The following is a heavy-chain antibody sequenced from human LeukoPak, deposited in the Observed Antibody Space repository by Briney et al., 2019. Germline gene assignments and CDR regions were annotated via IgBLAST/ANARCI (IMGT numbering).Heavy chain of an antibody. V-gene: IGHV3-23*01. Sequence: GGSLTLSCAASGFTFSSSTMGWVRQAPGQGLQWVSAVIGSGTMTSYADSVRGRFTISRDNSKNTLSLQMNSLRAEDTAVYYCAKAYDYGGKGPSPFDYWGQGTLVTISS. CDR3: AKAYDYGGKGPSPFDY. CDR1: GFTFSSST. CDR2: VIGSGTMT. J-gene: IGHJ4*02. D-gene: IGHD4-23*01.